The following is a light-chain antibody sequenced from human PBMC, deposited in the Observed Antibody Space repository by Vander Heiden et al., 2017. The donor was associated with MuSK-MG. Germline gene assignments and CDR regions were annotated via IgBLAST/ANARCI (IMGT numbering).Light chain of an antibody. CDR3: QQANRNPFT. J-gene: IGKJ5*01. V-gene: IGKV1-39*01. Sequence: DLQMTQSPTSLSASVGDKVTITCRASQSISMSLNWYQQKPGKAPEILIYAASTLRRGVPSRFTGSRSGTLFSLTINSLQPEDFATYFCQQANRNPFTFGHGTRLEIK. CDR2: AAS. CDR1: QSISMS.